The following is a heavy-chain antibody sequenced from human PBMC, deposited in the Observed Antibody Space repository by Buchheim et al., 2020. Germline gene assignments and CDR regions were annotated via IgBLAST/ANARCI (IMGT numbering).Heavy chain of an antibody. CDR1: GFTFSNYA. CDR3: AKGSAYGGREGYFDY. Sequence: VQLVESGGGLVKPGGSLRLSCAASGFTFSNYAMRWVRQAPGKGLEWVSAISGSGAHTYYADSVKGRFSISRDNSNNTLHLQLHSLRVEDTAVYYCAKGSAYGGREGYFDYWGQGTL. CDR2: ISGSGAHT. V-gene: IGHV3-23*04. D-gene: IGHD4-23*01. J-gene: IGHJ4*02.